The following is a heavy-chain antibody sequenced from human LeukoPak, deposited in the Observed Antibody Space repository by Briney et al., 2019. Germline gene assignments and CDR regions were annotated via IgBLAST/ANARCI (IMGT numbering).Heavy chain of an antibody. CDR1: GGSVSSGSYY. J-gene: IGHJ5*02. D-gene: IGHD2/OR15-2a*01. V-gene: IGHV4-61*01. CDR3: ERPRVSIRVWSAR. CDR2: IYYSGST. Sequence: SETLSLTCTVSGGSVSSGSYYWSWIRQPPGKGLEWIGYIYYSGSTNYSPSLKSRVTISVDTSKNQFSLKLSSVTAADTAVYYCERPRVSIRVWSARWGQGSLVTVSS.